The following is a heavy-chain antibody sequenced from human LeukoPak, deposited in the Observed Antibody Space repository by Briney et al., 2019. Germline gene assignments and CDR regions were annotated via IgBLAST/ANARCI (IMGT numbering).Heavy chain of an antibody. D-gene: IGHD6-13*01. CDR2: ISAYNGNT. CDR3: ARTPTSRKRFLGGAATGTDYYYYYHMDV. CDR1: GYTFTSYG. J-gene: IGHJ6*03. V-gene: IGHV1-18*01. Sequence: ASVKVSCKASGYTFTSYGISWVRQAPGQGLEWMGWISAYNGNTNYAQKLQGRVTMTTDTSTSTAYMELRSLRSDDTAVYYCARTPTSRKRFLGGAATGTDYYYYYHMDVWGKGTTVTISS.